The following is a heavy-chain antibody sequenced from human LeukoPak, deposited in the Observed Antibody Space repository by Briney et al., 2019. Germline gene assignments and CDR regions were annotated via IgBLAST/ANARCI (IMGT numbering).Heavy chain of an antibody. Sequence: GESLKISCRGSGYPFTNYWVGWVRQMPGKGLEWMGIIYPGDSDTRYSPSFQGQVTISADKSVSTAYLQWSSLKASDTAMYFCARHSFYVSGIFYQVDCGQRSLVTVSS. J-gene: IGHJ4*02. CDR1: GYPFTNYW. CDR3: ARHSFYVSGIFYQVD. CDR2: IYPGDSDT. V-gene: IGHV5-51*01. D-gene: IGHD3-10*01.